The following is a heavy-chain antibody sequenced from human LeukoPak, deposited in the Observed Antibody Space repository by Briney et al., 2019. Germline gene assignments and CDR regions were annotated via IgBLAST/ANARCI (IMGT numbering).Heavy chain of an antibody. CDR2: IYESGST. V-gene: IGHV4-59*08. Sequence: PSETLSLTCTVSGGSIRGYIWSWIRQPPGKGREGIAYIYESGSTNYTPSLKSRVTISLDTSKHQFSLKLTSASAADTAVYYCSRLSVVSPHRYFDLWGRGTLVTVSS. CDR1: GGSIRGYI. CDR3: SRLSVVSPHRYFDL. D-gene: IGHD2-21*01. J-gene: IGHJ2*01.